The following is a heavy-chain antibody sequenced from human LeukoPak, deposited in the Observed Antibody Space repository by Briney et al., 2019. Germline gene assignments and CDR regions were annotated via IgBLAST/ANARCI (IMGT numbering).Heavy chain of an antibody. CDR3: ARVVAAAGNNWFDP. V-gene: IGHV4-30-4*07. CDR2: IHDSGST. J-gene: IGHJ5*02. D-gene: IGHD6-25*01. Sequence: SETLSLTCAVSGDSITSGGYSWSWIRQTPGKGLEWIAYIHDSGSTYNNPSLKSRLSISIDTSKNQFSLKLNSVTAADTAVYYCARVVAAAGNNWFDPWDQGTLVTVSS. CDR1: GDSITSGGYS.